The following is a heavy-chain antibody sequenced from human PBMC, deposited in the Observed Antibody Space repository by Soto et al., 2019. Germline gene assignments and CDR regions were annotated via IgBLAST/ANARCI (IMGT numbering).Heavy chain of an antibody. J-gene: IGHJ1*01. Sequence: EVQLLESGGGLVQPGGSLKISCAVSGFTFSSYAMSWVRQAPGKGLEWVSGISGTGRVTNYAESVKGRFTISRDNPKNTLYLEMKSLRVEDTAVYYCAKDDHYDIVTGIEYFDHWGQGTLVTVSS. V-gene: IGHV3-23*01. CDR2: ISGTGRVT. CDR1: GFTFSSYA. CDR3: AKDDHYDIVTGIEYFDH. D-gene: IGHD3-9*01.